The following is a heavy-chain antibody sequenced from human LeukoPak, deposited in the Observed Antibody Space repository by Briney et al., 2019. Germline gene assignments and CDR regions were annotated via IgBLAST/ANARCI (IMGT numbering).Heavy chain of an antibody. CDR1: GGSISSGSHY. CDR3: ASYSSSWYGKVFDY. V-gene: IGHV4-39*07. CDR2: IYYSGST. Sequence: PSETLSLTCSVSGGSISSGSHYWGWIRQPPGKGLEWIGSIYYSGSTYYNPSLKSRVTISVDTSKNQFSLKLSSVTAADTAVYYCASYSSSWYGKVFDYWGQGTLVTVSS. J-gene: IGHJ4*02. D-gene: IGHD6-13*01.